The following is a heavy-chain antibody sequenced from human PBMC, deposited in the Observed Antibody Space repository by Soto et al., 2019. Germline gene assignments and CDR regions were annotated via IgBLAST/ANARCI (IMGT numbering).Heavy chain of an antibody. V-gene: IGHV1-69*12. J-gene: IGHJ6*02. CDR3: ARRERLYYYYGMDV. CDR2: IIPIFGTA. CDR1: GGTFSSYA. Sequence: QVQLVQSGAEVKKPGSSVKVSCKASGGTFSSYAISWVRQAPGQGLEWMGGIIPIFGTANYAQKFQGRVTIPADESTSTAYMGLSSLRSEDTAVYYCARRERLYYYYGMDVWGQGTTVTVSS.